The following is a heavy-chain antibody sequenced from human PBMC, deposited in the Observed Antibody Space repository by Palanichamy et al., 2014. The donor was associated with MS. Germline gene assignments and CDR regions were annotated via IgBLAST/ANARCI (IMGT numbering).Heavy chain of an antibody. V-gene: IGHV3-43*02. CDR3: TKDRDTTGYSL. Sequence: QLVESGGRVVRPGGSLRLSCAASGFTFDDYAMHWVRQAPGKGLEWVXFITANGDRTYYADSVRGRFAISRDSSRKSLYLQMNSLTTEDTALYYCTKDRDTTGYSLWGQGTLVTVSS. CDR1: GFTFDDYA. D-gene: IGHD3-22*01. J-gene: IGHJ4*02. CDR2: ITANGDRT.